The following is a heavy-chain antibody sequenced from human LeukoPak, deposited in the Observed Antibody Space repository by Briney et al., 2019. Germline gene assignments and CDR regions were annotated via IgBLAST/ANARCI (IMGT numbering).Heavy chain of an antibody. V-gene: IGHV4-4*07. J-gene: IGHJ4*02. Sequence: SETLSLTCTVSGGSISGYFWSWIRQPAGKGLEWIGRIYATGSTNYNPSLKSRVTMSVDTSKNQYSLKMSSVTAADTAVYYCARAKDSAYDHDHWGQGTLVTVSS. D-gene: IGHD5-12*01. CDR1: GGSISGYF. CDR2: IYATGST. CDR3: ARAKDSAYDHDH.